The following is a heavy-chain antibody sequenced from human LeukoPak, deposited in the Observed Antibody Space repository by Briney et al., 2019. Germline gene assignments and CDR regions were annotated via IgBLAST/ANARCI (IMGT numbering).Heavy chain of an antibody. CDR2: IYYSGST. V-gene: IGHV4-59*08. J-gene: IGHJ5*02. Sequence: TTSETLSLTCTVSGGSISSYYWSWIRQPPGKGLEWIGYIYYSGSTNYNPSLKSRVTISVDTSKNQFSLKLSSVTAADTAVYYCARRGEYGSGSYYNSVWFDPWGQGTLVTVSS. CDR1: GGSISSYY. D-gene: IGHD3-10*01. CDR3: ARRGEYGSGSYYNSVWFDP.